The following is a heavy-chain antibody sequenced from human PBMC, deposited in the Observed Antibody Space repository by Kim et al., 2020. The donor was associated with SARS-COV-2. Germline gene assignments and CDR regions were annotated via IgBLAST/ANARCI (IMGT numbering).Heavy chain of an antibody. J-gene: IGHJ5*02. V-gene: IGHV3-23*01. Sequence: GGSLRLSCAASGFTFSSYAMSWVRQAPGKGLEWVSAISGSGGSTYYADSVKGRFTISRDNSKNTLYLQMNSLRAEDTAVYYCAKDYYCSSTSCYTPFDPWGQGTLVTVSS. D-gene: IGHD2-2*02. CDR1: GFTFSSYA. CDR2: ISGSGGST. CDR3: AKDYYCSSTSCYTPFDP.